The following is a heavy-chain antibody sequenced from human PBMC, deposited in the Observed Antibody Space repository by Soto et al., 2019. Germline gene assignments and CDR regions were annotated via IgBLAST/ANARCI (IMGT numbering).Heavy chain of an antibody. CDR2: ISSSSSTI. J-gene: IGHJ6*02. CDR1: GFTFSSYS. Sequence: EVQLVESGGGLVQPGGSLRLSCAASGFTFSSYSMNWVRQAPGKGLEWVSYISSSSSTIYYADSVKGRFTISRDNAKNQLYLQRHSLRAEYTAVYYCATSLDVWGQGTTVTVSS. CDR3: ATSLDV. V-gene: IGHV3-48*01.